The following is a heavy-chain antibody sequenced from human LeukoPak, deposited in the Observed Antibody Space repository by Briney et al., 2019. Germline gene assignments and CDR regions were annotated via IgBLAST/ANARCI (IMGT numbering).Heavy chain of an antibody. CDR3: ARHYSGGPQYFDY. CDR2: IYYSGST. V-gene: IGHV4-59*08. Sequence: PSETLSLTCIVSGGSISTYYWSWIRQPPGKGLEWIGYIYYSGSTNYNPSLKSRVTISVDTSKNQFSLHLSSVTAADTAVYYCARHYSGGPQYFDYWGQGTLVTVSS. CDR1: GGSISTYY. J-gene: IGHJ4*02. D-gene: IGHD6-19*01.